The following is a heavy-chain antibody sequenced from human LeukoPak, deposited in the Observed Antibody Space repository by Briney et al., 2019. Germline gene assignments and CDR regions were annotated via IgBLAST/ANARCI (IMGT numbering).Heavy chain of an antibody. CDR3: AKDLLRWSFDY. Sequence: GGSLRLSCAASGFTFRTNAMSWVRQAPGKGLEWVSGIGGDSRAHYADSVEGRFTISRDTSKNTLYLQMNNLRAEDTAVYYCAKDLLRWSFDYGGRGPLVTVSS. CDR2: IGGDSRA. CDR1: GFTFRTNA. D-gene: IGHD4-23*01. J-gene: IGHJ4*02. V-gene: IGHV3-23*01.